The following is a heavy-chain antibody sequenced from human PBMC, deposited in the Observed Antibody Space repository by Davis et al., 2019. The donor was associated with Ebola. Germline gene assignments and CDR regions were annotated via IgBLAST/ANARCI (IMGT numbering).Heavy chain of an antibody. V-gene: IGHV5-51*01. CDR1: GYSFTSYW. D-gene: IGHD6-6*01. CDR2: IYPGDSDT. J-gene: IGHJ4*02. Sequence: GESLKISCKGSGYSFTSYWIGWVRQMPGKGLEWMGIIYPGDSDTRYSPSFQGQVTISADKSISTAYLQWSSLKASDTAMYYCARLDGPYSSSPWYFDYWGQGTLATVSS. CDR3: ARLDGPYSSSPWYFDY.